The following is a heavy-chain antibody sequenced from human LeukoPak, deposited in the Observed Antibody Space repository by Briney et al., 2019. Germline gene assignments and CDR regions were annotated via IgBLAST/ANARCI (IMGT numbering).Heavy chain of an antibody. CDR1: GFTFSNYG. J-gene: IGHJ4*02. Sequence: GGSLRLSCAASGFTFSNYGMHWVRQAPGKGLKWVAFIRYDGSNKYYADSVKGRFTISRDNSKNTLYLQMNSLRAEDTAVYYCARGVRIAVAGYIDYWGQGTLVTVSS. CDR3: ARGVRIAVAGYIDY. D-gene: IGHD6-19*01. V-gene: IGHV3-30*02. CDR2: IRYDGSNK.